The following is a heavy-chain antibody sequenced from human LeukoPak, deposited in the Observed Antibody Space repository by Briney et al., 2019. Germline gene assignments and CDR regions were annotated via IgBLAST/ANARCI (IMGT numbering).Heavy chain of an antibody. CDR2: IYTSGST. J-gene: IGHJ3*02. CDR1: GGSISSYY. Sequence: SETLSLTCTVSGGSISSYYWSWIRQPAGKGLEWIGRIYTSGSTNYNPSLKSRVTMSVDTSKNQFSLKLSSVTASDTAVYYCARDYCSSTSCYRDAFDIWGQGTMVTVSS. V-gene: IGHV4-4*07. CDR3: ARDYCSSTSCYRDAFDI. D-gene: IGHD2-2*01.